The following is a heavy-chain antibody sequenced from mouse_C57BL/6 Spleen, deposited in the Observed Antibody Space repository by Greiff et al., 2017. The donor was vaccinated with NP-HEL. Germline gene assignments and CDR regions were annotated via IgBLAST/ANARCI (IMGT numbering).Heavy chain of an antibody. Sequence: QVQLQQSGPELVKPGASVKISCKASGYAFSSSWMNWVKQRPGKGLEWIGRIYPGDGDTNYNGKFKGKATLTADKSSSTAYMQLSSLTSEDSAVYFCARGDSSGYSDYWGQGTTLTVSS. CDR2: IYPGDGDT. V-gene: IGHV1-82*01. J-gene: IGHJ2*01. CDR3: ARGDSSGYSDY. CDR1: GYAFSSSW. D-gene: IGHD3-2*02.